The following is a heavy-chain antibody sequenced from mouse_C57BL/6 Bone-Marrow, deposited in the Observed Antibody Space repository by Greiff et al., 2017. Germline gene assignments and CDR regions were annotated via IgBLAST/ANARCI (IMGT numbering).Heavy chain of an antibody. CDR1: GFSLTSYG. Sequence: QVQLKESGPGLVAPSQSLFITCTVSGFSLTSYGVDWVRQSPGKGLEWLGVIWGVGSTNYNSALKSRMSISKDNSKSQVFLKMNSLQTEDTAMYYCASDSYYYAMDYWGQATSVTVSS. J-gene: IGHJ4*01. V-gene: IGHV2-6*01. CDR2: IWGVGST. CDR3: ASDSYYYAMDY.